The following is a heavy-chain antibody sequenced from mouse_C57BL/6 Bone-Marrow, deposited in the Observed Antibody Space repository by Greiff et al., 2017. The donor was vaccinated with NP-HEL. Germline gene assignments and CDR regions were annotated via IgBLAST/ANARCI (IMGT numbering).Heavy chain of an antibody. CDR1: GYTFTDYY. D-gene: IGHD2-5*01. V-gene: IGHV1-76*01. Sequence: VQLQQSGAELVRPGASVKLSCKASGYTFTDYYINWVKQRPGQGLEWIARIYPGSGNTYYNEKFKGKATLTAEKSSSTAYMQLSSLTSEDSAVYFCARAYYSNYPPYYYAMDYWGQGTSVTVSS. CDR2: IYPGSGNT. J-gene: IGHJ4*01. CDR3: ARAYYSNYPPYYYAMDY.